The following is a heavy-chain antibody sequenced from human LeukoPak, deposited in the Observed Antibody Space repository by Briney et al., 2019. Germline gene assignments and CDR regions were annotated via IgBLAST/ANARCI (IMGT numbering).Heavy chain of an antibody. D-gene: IGHD1-7*01. CDR3: ARSNYVNGFDV. Sequence: KPGESLKISCKGSGYTFATYWIGWVRQMPGKGLEWMGTIFSGDSHTTYSPSFQGQVTISADKSINTAYLQWSSLKASDTAIYYCARSNYVNGFDVWGQGTVATVSS. CDR2: IFSGDSHT. J-gene: IGHJ3*01. CDR1: GYTFATYW. V-gene: IGHV5-51*03.